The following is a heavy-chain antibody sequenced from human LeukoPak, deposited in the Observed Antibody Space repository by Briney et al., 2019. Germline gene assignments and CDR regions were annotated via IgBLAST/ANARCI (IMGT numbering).Heavy chain of an antibody. CDR2: TYYSGST. V-gene: IGHV4-30-4*01. D-gene: IGHD3-22*01. Sequence: PSETLSLTCTVSGGSISSGDYYWSWIRQPPGKGLEWIGYTYYSGSTYYNPSLKSRVTISVDTSKNQFSLKLSSVTAADTAVYYCARAFTPYYYDSSGLYYFDYWGQGTLVTVSS. CDR3: ARAFTPYYYDSSGLYYFDY. CDR1: GGSISSGDYY. J-gene: IGHJ4*02.